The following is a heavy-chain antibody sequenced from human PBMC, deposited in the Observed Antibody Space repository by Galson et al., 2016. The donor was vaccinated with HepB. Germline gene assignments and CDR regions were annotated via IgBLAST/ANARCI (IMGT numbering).Heavy chain of an antibody. J-gene: IGHJ4*02. CDR3: ARHGITKYFEY. D-gene: IGHD1-26*01. Sequence: SETLSRTCNVSGGSIRGSSHYWGWVRQPPGRGLEWIGHIYFSGHTYYNPSLESRVTMSVDTSKNQFSLRLSSVTAADTAVYYCARHGITKYFEYWGQGTLITVSS. CDR1: GGSIRGSSHY. V-gene: IGHV4-39*01. CDR2: IYFSGHT.